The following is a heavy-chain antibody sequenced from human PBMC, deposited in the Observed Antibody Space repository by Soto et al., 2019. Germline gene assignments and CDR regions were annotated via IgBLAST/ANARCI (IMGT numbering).Heavy chain of an antibody. V-gene: IGHV3-11*03. Sequence: QVQLLESGGGLVKPGGSLRLSCAASGFTVSGYYMGWIRQPPGKGLEWISYISRDSSHTNHADSVKGRFTISRDNAKNSLYLQMNSLRAEDTAVYFCATGQQVRMADIWGQGTMVTVSS. J-gene: IGHJ3*02. CDR1: GFTVSGYY. CDR3: ATGQQVRMADI. CDR2: ISRDSSHT. D-gene: IGHD6-13*01.